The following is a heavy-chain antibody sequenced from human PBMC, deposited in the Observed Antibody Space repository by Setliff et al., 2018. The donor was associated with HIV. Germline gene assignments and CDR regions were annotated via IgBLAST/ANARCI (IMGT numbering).Heavy chain of an antibody. CDR2: IYHSGST. D-gene: IGHD5-18*01. J-gene: IGHJ4*02. CDR3: AEWGPRYSYAPYFFDS. CDR1: GYSISSGYY. Sequence: KPSETLSLTCAVSGYSISSGYYWGWIRQPPGKGLEWIGSIYHSGSTYYNPSLKSRVTISVDASRNQFSLRLSSVTAADTAVYYCAEWGPRYSYAPYFFDSWGQGTLVTVSS. V-gene: IGHV4-38-2*01.